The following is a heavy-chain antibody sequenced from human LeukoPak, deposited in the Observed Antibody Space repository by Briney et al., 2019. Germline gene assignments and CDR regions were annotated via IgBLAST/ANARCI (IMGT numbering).Heavy chain of an antibody. CDR1: GFTFSSYG. CDR2: ISYDGSNK. V-gene: IGHV3-30*18. D-gene: IGHD1-26*01. J-gene: IGHJ3*02. CDR3: AKDGATHDAFDI. Sequence: PGGSLRLSCAASGFTFSSYGMHWVRQAPGKGLEWVAVISYDGSNKYYADSVKGRFTISRDNSKNTLYLQMNSLRAEDTAVYYCAKDGATHDAFDIWGQGTMVTVSS.